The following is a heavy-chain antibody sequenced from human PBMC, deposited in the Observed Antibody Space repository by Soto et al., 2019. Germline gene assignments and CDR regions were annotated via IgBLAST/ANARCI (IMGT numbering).Heavy chain of an antibody. CDR1: GFTFSTYN. J-gene: IGHJ4*02. D-gene: IGHD6-6*01. V-gene: IGHV3-21*06. Sequence: EVQLVESGGGLVKPGGSLRLSCAASGFTFSTYNMDWVRQAPGKGLEWVSSISSSSGSINYADSVKGRFTVSRDNAKNSLYLQMDSLKAEDTAVYYCARESLEYSSSSGGYYWGQGTLVTVSS. CDR2: ISSSSGSI. CDR3: ARESLEYSSSSGGYY.